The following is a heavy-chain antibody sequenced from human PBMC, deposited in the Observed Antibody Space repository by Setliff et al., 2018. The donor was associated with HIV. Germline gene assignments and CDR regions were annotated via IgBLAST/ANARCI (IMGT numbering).Heavy chain of an antibody. V-gene: IGHV4-61*02. CDR3: ARDRYSYGRSYFDY. J-gene: IGHJ4*02. Sequence: SETLSLTCTVSGGPISSASYYWSWIRQPAGKGLEWIGRIYTSGSTTYNPSLKSRVTMSLDTSKNHFSLKLSSVTAADTAVYYCARDRYSYGRSYFDYWGQGTLVTVSS. D-gene: IGHD5-18*01. CDR1: GGPISSASYY. CDR2: IYTSGST.